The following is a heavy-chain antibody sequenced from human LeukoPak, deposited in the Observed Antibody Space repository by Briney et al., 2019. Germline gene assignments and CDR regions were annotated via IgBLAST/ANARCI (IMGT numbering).Heavy chain of an antibody. J-gene: IGHJ4*02. CDR3: ASSLRVGALDY. Sequence: SQTLSLTCTVSGASISSGSYSWSWIRQPAGKGLEWIGRIYTSGSTNYNPSLKSRVTISVDTSKNQFSLKLSSVTAADTAVYYCASSLRVGALDYWGQGTLVTISS. V-gene: IGHV4-61*02. D-gene: IGHD1-26*01. CDR2: IYTSGST. CDR1: GASISSGSYS.